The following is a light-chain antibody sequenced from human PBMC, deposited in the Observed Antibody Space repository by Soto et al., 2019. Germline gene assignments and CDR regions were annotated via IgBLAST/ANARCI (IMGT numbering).Light chain of an antibody. CDR2: RTS. CDR1: QSISSN. CDR3: QQYNGWPIT. J-gene: IGKJ5*01. V-gene: IGKV3-15*01. Sequence: IVMTQSPSTLSVSPGERATLSCRASQSISSNLAWYQQKPGQAPRLLMFRTSSRATGFPARFSGSGSGTEFNLTISSLQSEDFGVYYCQQYNGWPITFGQGTRLEIK.